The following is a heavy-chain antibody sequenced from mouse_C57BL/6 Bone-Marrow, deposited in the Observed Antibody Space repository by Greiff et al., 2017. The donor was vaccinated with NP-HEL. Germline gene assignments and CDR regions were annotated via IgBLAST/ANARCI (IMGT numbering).Heavy chain of an antibody. CDR3: ARRGWLPLYWYFDV. CDR1: GYTFTSYW. Sequence: QVQLQQPGAELVKPGASVKLSCKASGYTFTSYWMHWVKQRPGQGLEWIGMIHPNSGSTNYNEKFKSKATLTVDKSSSTAYMQLSSLTSEDSAVYYCARRGWLPLYWYFDVWGTGTTVTVSS. D-gene: IGHD2-3*01. CDR2: IHPNSGST. V-gene: IGHV1-64*01. J-gene: IGHJ1*03.